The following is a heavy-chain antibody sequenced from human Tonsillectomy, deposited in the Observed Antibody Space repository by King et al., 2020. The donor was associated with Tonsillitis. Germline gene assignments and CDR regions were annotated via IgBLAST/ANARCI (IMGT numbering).Heavy chain of an antibody. Sequence: VQLVESGGGVVQPGRSLRLSCEASGFTFSSYGMHWVRQAPGKGLEWVAVIWCNGNYKYYADFAKGRFTISRDNSKKTLYLEMNTLRADDTAVYYRARDGQGYYYMEVWGKGTTVTVSS. CDR2: IWCNGNYK. CDR1: GFTFSSYG. CDR3: ARDGQGYYYMEV. D-gene: IGHD3-22*01. J-gene: IGHJ6*03. V-gene: IGHV3-33*01.